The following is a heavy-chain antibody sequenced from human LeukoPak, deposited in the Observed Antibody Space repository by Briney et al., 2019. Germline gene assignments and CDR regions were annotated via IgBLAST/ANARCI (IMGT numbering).Heavy chain of an antibody. Sequence: KPGGSLRLSCAASGLTFSDYYMSRIRQAPGKGLEWVSYISSSGTTIYYADSVKGRFTISRDNAKNSLYLQMNSLRAEDTAVYFCARWDSSGCLDYWGQGTLVTVSS. V-gene: IGHV3-11*01. CDR1: GLTFSDYY. CDR3: ARWDSSGCLDY. J-gene: IGHJ4*02. D-gene: IGHD3-22*01. CDR2: ISSSGTTI.